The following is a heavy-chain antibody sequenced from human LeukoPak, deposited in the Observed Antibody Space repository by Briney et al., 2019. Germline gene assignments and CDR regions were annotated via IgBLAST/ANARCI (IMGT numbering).Heavy chain of an antibody. J-gene: IGHJ4*02. CDR3: AKDRGAQASYFDY. V-gene: IGHV3-33*06. CDR1: GFTFSSYG. CDR2: IWYDGSNK. Sequence: PGGSLRLSCAASGFTFSSYGMHWVRQAPGKGLEWVAVIWYDGSNKYYADSVKGRFTISRDNSKNTLYLQMNSLRAEDTAVYYCAKDRGAQASYFDYWGQGTLVTVSS. D-gene: IGHD3-10*01.